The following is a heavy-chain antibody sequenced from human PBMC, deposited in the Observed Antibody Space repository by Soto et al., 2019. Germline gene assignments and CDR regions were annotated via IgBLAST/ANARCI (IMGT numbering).Heavy chain of an antibody. Sequence: GASVTVSCKASGSTFSSYAISSVRQAPGQGLEWMGWISANNGNTNYAQKLQGRVTMTTDTSTSTAYMELRSLRSDDTAVYYCARDYYYDSSGYPNHDAFDIWGQGTMVTVSS. CDR3: ARDYYYDSSGYPNHDAFDI. CDR1: GSTFSSYA. V-gene: IGHV1-18*04. CDR2: ISANNGNT. J-gene: IGHJ3*02. D-gene: IGHD3-22*01.